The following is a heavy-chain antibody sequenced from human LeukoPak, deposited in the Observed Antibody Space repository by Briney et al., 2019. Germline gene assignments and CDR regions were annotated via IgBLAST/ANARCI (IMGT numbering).Heavy chain of an antibody. J-gene: IGHJ5*02. Sequence: PGGSLRLSCAASGFIVNSNYMTWVRQAPGKGLEWVSVIYSGGSTYYADSVKGRFTISRDNSRNTLYLQMNSLRVEDTAVYYCAGGSSDWYPNWLDPWGQGTLVTVSS. CDR3: AGGSSDWYPNWLDP. CDR1: GFIVNSNY. D-gene: IGHD6-13*01. V-gene: IGHV3-53*01. CDR2: IYSGGST.